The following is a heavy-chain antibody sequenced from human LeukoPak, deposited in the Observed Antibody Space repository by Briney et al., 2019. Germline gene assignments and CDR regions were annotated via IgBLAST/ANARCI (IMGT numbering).Heavy chain of an antibody. Sequence: GGSLRLSCAASGFTFSSYAMHWVRQAPGKGLEWVAVISYDGSNKYYADSVKGRFTISRDNSKNTLYLQMNSLRAEDTAVYYCARVNNYGDYGGFDYWGQGTLVTVSS. CDR3: ARVNNYGDYGGFDY. J-gene: IGHJ4*02. V-gene: IGHV3-30-3*01. D-gene: IGHD4-17*01. CDR2: ISYDGSNK. CDR1: GFTFSSYA.